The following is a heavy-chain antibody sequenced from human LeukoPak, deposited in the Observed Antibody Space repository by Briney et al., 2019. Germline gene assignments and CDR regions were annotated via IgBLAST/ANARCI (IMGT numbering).Heavy chain of an antibody. V-gene: IGHV4-34*01. CDR2: INHSGST. J-gene: IGHJ5*02. CDR1: GGSFCGYY. Sequence: SETLSLTXAVYGGSFCGYYWSWIRQSPGKGLEWLGEINHSGSTNYNPSLKSQVTISVDTSKNQFSLKLSSVTAADTAVYYCARVCSPLDYYDFWSGYRNNWFDPWGQGTLVTVSS. CDR3: ARVCSPLDYYDFWSGYRNNWFDP. D-gene: IGHD3-3*01.